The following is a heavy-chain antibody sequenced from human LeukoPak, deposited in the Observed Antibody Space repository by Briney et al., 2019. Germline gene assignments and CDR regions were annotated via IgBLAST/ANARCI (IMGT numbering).Heavy chain of an antibody. CDR2: IKQDGSEI. CDR1: GFTFKNYW. Sequence: PGGSLRLSCAASGFTFKNYWMSWVRQAPGKGLEWVASIKQDGSEINYVDSVKGRFTISRDNAKSSLYLQMNSLRAEDTAVYYCARDYEQLDTWAYGHWGQGTLVTVSS. CDR3: ARDYEQLDTWAYGH. D-gene: IGHD6-13*01. V-gene: IGHV3-7*05. J-gene: IGHJ4*02.